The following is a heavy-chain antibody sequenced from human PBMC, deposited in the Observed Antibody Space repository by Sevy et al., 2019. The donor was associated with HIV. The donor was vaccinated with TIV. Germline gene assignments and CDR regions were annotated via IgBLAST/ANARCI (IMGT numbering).Heavy chain of an antibody. J-gene: IGHJ4*02. V-gene: IGHV4-59*08. CDR3: ARGDYYDTSGYYSYYFGS. Sequence: SETLSLTCTVSGGSITSLYWNWIRQPPGKGPEWIGSLYHSGSTSFNPSLKSRVTISVDTSKNHFSLKLSSVTAADTAVYYCARGDYYDTSGYYSYYFGSWGQGTLVTVSS. D-gene: IGHD3-22*01. CDR1: GGSITSLY. CDR2: LYHSGST.